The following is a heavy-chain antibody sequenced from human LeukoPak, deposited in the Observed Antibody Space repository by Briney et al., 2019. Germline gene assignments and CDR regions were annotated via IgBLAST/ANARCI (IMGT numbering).Heavy chain of an antibody. J-gene: IGHJ5*02. CDR3: AREGAVVAATDWFDP. V-gene: IGHV3-43*02. Sequence: HPGGSLRLSCEASGFIFDDYAMHWVRQAPGKGLEWVSLISGDGTSTYYADSVRGRFTISRDNSRFSLFLQMNSLKAEDTALYFCAREGAVVAATDWFDPWDQGTLVTVSS. D-gene: IGHD2-15*01. CDR2: ISGDGTST. CDR1: GFIFDDYA.